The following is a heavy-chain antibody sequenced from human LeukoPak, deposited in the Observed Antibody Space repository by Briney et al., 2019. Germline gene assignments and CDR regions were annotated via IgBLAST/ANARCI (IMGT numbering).Heavy chain of an antibody. J-gene: IGHJ4*02. CDR2: IYPGDSDT. D-gene: IGHD3-10*01. CDR1: GYSFTSYW. Sequence: GASLKISCKGSGYSFTSYWIGWVRQMPGKGLEWMGIIYPGDSDTRYSPSFQGQVTISADKSICTAYLQWSSLKASDTAMYYCARRTGNYYGSGSYYYYFDYWGQGTLVTVSS. CDR3: ARRTGNYYGSGSYYYYFDY. V-gene: IGHV5-51*01.